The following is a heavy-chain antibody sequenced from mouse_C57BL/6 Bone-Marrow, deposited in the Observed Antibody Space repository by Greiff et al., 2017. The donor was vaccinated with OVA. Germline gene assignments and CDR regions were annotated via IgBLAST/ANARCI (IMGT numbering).Heavy chain of an antibody. CDR1: GYTFTDYY. D-gene: IGHD2-4*01. CDR2: INPNNGGT. CDR3: AAYYDYDEAY. V-gene: IGHV1-26*01. J-gene: IGHJ3*01. Sequence: VQLQQSGPELVKPGASVKISCKASGYTFTDYYMNWVKQSHGKSLEWIGDINPNNGGTSYNQKFKGKATLTVDKSSSTAYTELRSLTSEDSAVYYCAAYYDYDEAYWGQGTLVTVSA.